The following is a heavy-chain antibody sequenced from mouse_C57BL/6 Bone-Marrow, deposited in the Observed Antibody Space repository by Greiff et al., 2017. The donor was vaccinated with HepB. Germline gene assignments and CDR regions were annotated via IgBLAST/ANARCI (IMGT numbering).Heavy chain of an antibody. J-gene: IGHJ4*01. CDR1: GYTFTSYW. CDR2: IHPSDSDT. Sequence: QVQLQQSGAALVKPGASVKVSCKASGYTFTSYWMHWVKQRPGQGLEWIGRIHPSDSDTNYNQKFKGKAKLTVDKSSGTAYMQLRSLTTEASAVYYCAIKERRLRCAIDYWGQGTPVTVSS. V-gene: IGHV1-74*01. CDR3: AIKERRLRCAIDY. D-gene: IGHD2-4*01.